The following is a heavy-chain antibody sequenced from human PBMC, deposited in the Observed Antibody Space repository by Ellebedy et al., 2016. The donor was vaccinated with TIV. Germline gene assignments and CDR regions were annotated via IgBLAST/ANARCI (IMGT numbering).Heavy chain of an antibody. D-gene: IGHD6-13*01. J-gene: IGHJ6*02. CDR1: GYSFTNYW. CDR2: IDPSDSYT. V-gene: IGHV5-10-1*01. Sequence: PGGSLRLSCNVSGYSFTNYWISWVRQMPGKGLEWLGKIDPSDSYTRYSPSFQGHITMSTDKSISVAYLQWSSLQASDTAMYYCARHRAAGGNYYYGMDVWGQGTTLTVSS. CDR3: ARHRAAGGNYYYGMDV.